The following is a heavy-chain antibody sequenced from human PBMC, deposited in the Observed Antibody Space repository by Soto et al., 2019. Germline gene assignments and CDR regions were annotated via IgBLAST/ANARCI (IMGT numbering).Heavy chain of an antibody. J-gene: IGHJ6*02. CDR2: IIPIFGTA. D-gene: IGHD5-18*01. CDR1: GGTFSSYA. CDR3: ARGGDTAMVTYYYCGMDV. Sequence: QVQLVQSGAEVKKPGSSVKVSCKASGGTFSSYAISWVRQAPGQGLEWMGGIIPIFGTANYAQKFQGRVTITADESTSTAYLELSRLGSEDTAVYYWARGGDTAMVTYYYCGMDVWGQGTTVSVSS. V-gene: IGHV1-69*01.